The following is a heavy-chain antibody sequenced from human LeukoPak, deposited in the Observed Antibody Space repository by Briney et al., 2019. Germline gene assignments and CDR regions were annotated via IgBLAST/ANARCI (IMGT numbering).Heavy chain of an antibody. V-gene: IGHV3-49*03. CDR2: IRSKAYGGTT. CDR3: ARDVGFDY. CDR1: GFTFGDYA. J-gene: IGHJ4*02. D-gene: IGHD2-15*01. Sequence: GGSLRLSCTASGFTFGDYAMSWFRRAPGKGLEWVGFIRSKAYGGTTEYAASVKGRFTISRDDSKSIAYPQMNSLRAEDTAVYYCARDVGFDYWGQGTLVTVSS.